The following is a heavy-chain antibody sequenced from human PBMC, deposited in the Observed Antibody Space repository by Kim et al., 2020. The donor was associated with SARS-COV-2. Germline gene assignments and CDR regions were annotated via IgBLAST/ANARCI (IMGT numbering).Heavy chain of an antibody. CDR2: IYYSGST. CDR3: ARLSVDYYGSGVDY. CDR1: GGSISSSSYY. Sequence: SETLSLTCTVSGGSISSSSYYWGWIRQPPGKGLEWIGSIYYSGSTYYNPSLKSRLTISVDTSKNQFSLKLSSVTAADTAVYYCARLSVDYYGSGVDYWGQAILATVS. J-gene: IGHJ4*01. V-gene: IGHV4-39*01. D-gene: IGHD3-10*01.